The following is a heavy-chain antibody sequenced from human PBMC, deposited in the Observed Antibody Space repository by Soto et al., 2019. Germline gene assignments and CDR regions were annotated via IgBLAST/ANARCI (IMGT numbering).Heavy chain of an antibody. D-gene: IGHD1-26*01. CDR3: ARGRIAGAATDFYYYGMVV. CDR2: IIPVFATT. J-gene: IGHJ6*02. V-gene: IGHV1-69*12. Sequence: QVQLVQSGAEVKKPGSSVNVSCKASGGTFSTYVISWVRQAPGQGLEWMGGIIPVFATTNYAQKFQGRVTITADESTRTGYMELNNLRSEDTAVYYCARGRIAGAATDFYYYGMVVWGQGTSVTVSS. CDR1: GGTFSTYV.